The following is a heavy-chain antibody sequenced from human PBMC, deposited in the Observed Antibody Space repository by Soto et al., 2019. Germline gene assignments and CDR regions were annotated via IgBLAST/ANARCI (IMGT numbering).Heavy chain of an antibody. V-gene: IGHV3-30*04. J-gene: IGHJ4*02. CDR1: GFTFNTDT. Sequence: PGGSLRLSCAASGFTFNTDTMHWVHQAQGKGLAWVALISDDGSNKHYADSVKGRFSISRDSSKNTLYLQLNSLRPEDTAVYYCARXAIYYDTSGFSLYYFDYWGQGSLVTVSS. D-gene: IGHD3-22*01. CDR3: ARXAIYYDTSGFSLYYFDY. CDR2: ISDDGSNK.